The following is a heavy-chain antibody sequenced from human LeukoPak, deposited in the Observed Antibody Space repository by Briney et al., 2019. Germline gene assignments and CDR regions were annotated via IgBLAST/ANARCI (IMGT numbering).Heavy chain of an antibody. CDR1: VGSASSASYY. V-gene: IGHV4-39*02. D-gene: IGHD3-10*01. Sequence: SETLSLTCTVAVGSASSASYYWGWIRQPPGKGLEWIGTISYSGTTYSNPSLKSRLTMSVATSNNHLSLKLTSVTAADTALYYCAGSGSYYHFDYWGQGSLVTISS. J-gene: IGHJ4*02. CDR2: ISYSGTT. CDR3: AGSGSYYHFDY.